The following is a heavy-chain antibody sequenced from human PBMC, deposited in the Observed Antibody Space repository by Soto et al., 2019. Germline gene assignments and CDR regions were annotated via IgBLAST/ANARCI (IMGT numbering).Heavy chain of an antibody. Sequence: GGSLRLSCAASGFTFSNYWMQWVRQAPGKGLEWVSRINGDGRTTIYADSVKGRFTISRDNAKTTLYLQMNSLRAEDTAVYYCARAVLGYCTSTSCHPSFDIWGQGTMVTVSS. V-gene: IGHV3-74*01. D-gene: IGHD2-2*01. CDR2: INGDGRTT. CDR1: GFTFSNYW. CDR3: ARAVLGYCTSTSCHPSFDI. J-gene: IGHJ3*02.